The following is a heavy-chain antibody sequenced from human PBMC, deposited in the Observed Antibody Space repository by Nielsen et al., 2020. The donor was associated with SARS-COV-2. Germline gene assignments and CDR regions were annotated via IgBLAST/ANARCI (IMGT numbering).Heavy chain of an antibody. CDR3: ARAGLSPYSSSSSSYGMDV. J-gene: IGHJ6*02. V-gene: IGHV1-2*04. Sequence: WVRQAPGQGLEWMGWINPNSGGTNYAQKFQGWVTMTRDTSISTAYMELSRLRSDDTAVYYCARAGLSPYSSSSSSYGMDVWGQGTTVTVSS. CDR2: INPNSGGT. D-gene: IGHD6-6*01.